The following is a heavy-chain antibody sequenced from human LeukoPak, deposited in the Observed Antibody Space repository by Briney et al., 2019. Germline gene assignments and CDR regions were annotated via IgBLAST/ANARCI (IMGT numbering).Heavy chain of an antibody. V-gene: IGHV1-18*01. J-gene: IGHJ5*02. CDR3: ARARKQWVDKGDWFDP. CDR2: SSAYNGNT. D-gene: IGHD6-19*01. CDR1: GDTFTSYG. Sequence: ASVKVSCKASGDTFTSYGISWVRQAPGEGLEWMGWSSAYNGNTNYAQKLQGRVTMTTDTYTSTAYMELRSLRSDATAVYYCARARKQWVDKGDWFDPWGQGTLVTVSS.